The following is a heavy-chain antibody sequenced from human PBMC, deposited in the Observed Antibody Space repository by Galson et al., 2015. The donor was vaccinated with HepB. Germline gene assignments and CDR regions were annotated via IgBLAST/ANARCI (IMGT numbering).Heavy chain of an antibody. CDR3: AKCGVLSSGWCNYFDP. CDR1: GFTFSSYG. Sequence: SLRLSCAASGFTFSSYGMIWVRQAPGKGLEWVSAVMSGSGGAFYAASVKGRFTISRDNSKNTLSLQMNSLGAEDTAVYYCAKCGVLSSGWCNYFDPWGQGTLVTVSS. V-gene: IGHV3-23*01. J-gene: IGHJ5*02. CDR2: VMSGSGGA. D-gene: IGHD6-19*01.